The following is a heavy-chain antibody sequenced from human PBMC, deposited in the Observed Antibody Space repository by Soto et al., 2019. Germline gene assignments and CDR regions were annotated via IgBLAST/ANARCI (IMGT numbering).Heavy chain of an antibody. CDR1: GGSISSYY. D-gene: IGHD3-16*01. V-gene: IGHV4-4*07. Sequence: SETLSLTCTVSGGSISSYYWSWIRQPAGKGLEWIGRIYTSGSTNYNPSLKSRVTMSVDTSKNQFSLKLSSVTAADTAVYYCAGEGGEYYYYYYGMDVWGQGTTVTVSS. J-gene: IGHJ6*02. CDR3: AGEGGEYYYYYYGMDV. CDR2: IYTSGST.